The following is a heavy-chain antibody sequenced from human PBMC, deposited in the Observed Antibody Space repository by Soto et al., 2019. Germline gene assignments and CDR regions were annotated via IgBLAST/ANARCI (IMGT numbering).Heavy chain of an antibody. CDR1: GYTFTGYY. CDR2: INPNSGGT. V-gene: IGHV1-2*04. D-gene: IGHD6-13*01. J-gene: IGHJ6*02. CDR3: ARDLGLIAAAGTAYYYYYGMDV. Sequence: ASVKVSCKASGYTFTGYYMHWVRQAPGQGLEWMGWINPNSGGTNYAQKFQGWVTMTRDTSISTAYMELSRLRSDDMAVYYCARDLGLIAAAGTAYYYYYGMDVWGQGTTVTVSS.